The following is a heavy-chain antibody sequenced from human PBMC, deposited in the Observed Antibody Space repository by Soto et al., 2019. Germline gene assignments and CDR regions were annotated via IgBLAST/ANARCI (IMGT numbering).Heavy chain of an antibody. D-gene: IGHD6-19*01. J-gene: IGHJ4*02. V-gene: IGHV4-34*01. CDR3: ARGVVQYSSGWYLIDY. CDR1: GGSFSGYY. Sequence: SETLSLTCAVYGGSFSGYYWSWIRQPPGKGLEWIGEINHSGSTNYNPSLKSRVTISVDTSKNQFSLKLSSVTAADTAVYYCARGVVQYSSGWYLIDYWGQGTLVTVSS. CDR2: INHSGST.